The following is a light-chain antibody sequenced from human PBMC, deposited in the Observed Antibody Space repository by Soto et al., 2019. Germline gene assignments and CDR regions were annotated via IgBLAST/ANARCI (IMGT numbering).Light chain of an antibody. CDR3: QSYDSSLGVSYV. V-gene: IGLV2-8*01. CDR1: SSDVGAYTY. J-gene: IGLJ1*01. Sequence: QSVLTQPPSASGSPGQSVTISCTGTSSDVGAYTYVSWYQQHPGKAPKLMIYEVSKRPSGVPDRFSGSKSGNAASLTVSGLQAEDEADYYCQSYDSSLGVSYVFGTGTKVTV. CDR2: EVS.